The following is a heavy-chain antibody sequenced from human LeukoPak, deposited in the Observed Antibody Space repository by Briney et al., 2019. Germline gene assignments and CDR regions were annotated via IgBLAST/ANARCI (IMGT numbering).Heavy chain of an antibody. CDR1: GGSISSYY. CDR2: IYYSGGT. V-gene: IGHV4-39*01. CDR3: ARGAMVTEKGFDY. J-gene: IGHJ4*02. D-gene: IGHD5-18*01. Sequence: PSETLSLTCTVSGGSISSYYWGWIRQPPGKGLEWIGSIYYSGGTYYNPSLKSRVTISVDTSKNQFSLKLSSVTAADTAVYYCARGAMVTEKGFDYWGQGTLVTVSS.